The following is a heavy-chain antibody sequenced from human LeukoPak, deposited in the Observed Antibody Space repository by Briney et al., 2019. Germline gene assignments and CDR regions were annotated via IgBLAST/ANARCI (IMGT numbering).Heavy chain of an antibody. J-gene: IGHJ6*03. CDR2: ISISSSYI. D-gene: IGHD1-1*01. CDR1: GFTFSSYS. CDR3: ARESYNWNDVPNYYYYMDV. V-gene: IGHV3-21*01. Sequence: PGGSLRLSCAASGFTFSSYSMNWVRQAPGKGLEWVSSISISSSYIYYADSVKGRFTISRDNAKNSLYLQMNGLRAEDTAVYYCARESYNWNDVPNYYYYMDVWGKGTTVTVSS.